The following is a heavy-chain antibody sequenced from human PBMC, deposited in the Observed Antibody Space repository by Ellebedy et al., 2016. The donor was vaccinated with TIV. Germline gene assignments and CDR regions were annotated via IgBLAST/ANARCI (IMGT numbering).Heavy chain of an antibody. CDR1: GGSISSSSYY. CDR3: AWFADDDFDD. V-gene: IGHV4-39*07. Sequence: SETLSLXXTVSGGSISSSSYYWGWIRQPPGKGLEWIGSIYYSGSTNYNPSLKSRVTISVDKSKNQFSLKLSSVTAADTAVYYCAWFADDDFDDWGQGTLVTVSS. D-gene: IGHD2-21*01. CDR2: IYYSGST. J-gene: IGHJ4*02.